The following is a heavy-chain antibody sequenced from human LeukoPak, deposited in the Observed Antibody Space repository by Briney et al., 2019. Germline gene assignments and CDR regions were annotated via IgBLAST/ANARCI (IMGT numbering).Heavy chain of an antibody. D-gene: IGHD6-19*01. J-gene: IGHJ4*02. CDR1: GYTFTSYG. CDR3: ARVGSSGWFDFDY. CDR2: ISGYNGNA. V-gene: IGHV1-18*01. Sequence: ASVKVSCKASGYTFTSYGFNWVRQAPGQGLEWMGWISGYNGNANYAQKLQGRVTMTTDTSTSTAYMELRSLRSDDTAVYYCARVGSSGWFDFDYWGQGTLVTVSS.